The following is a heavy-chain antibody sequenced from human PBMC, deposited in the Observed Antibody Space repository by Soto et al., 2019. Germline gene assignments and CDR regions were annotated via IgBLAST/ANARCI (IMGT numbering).Heavy chain of an antibody. CDR2: ITAYTGTA. D-gene: IGHD7-27*01. CDR1: GYTFTSYG. CDR3: ARDGALGSDDAFDI. Sequence: ASVKVSCKASGYTFTSYGISWVRLAPGQGREGMGRITAYTGTANYAQKLQGRVTITACESASTAYMGLSSLRSEDTAVYYCARDGALGSDDAFDISGQGTMVTVSS. V-gene: IGHV1-18*01. J-gene: IGHJ3*02.